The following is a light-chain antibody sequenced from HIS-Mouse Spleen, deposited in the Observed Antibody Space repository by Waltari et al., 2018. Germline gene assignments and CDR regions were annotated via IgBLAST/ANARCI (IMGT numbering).Light chain of an antibody. Sequence: QSALTQPRSVSGSPGQSVTISCTGTSSDVGGYNYVSWYQQHPGKAPKLMIYDVSKRPSGGPDRFSGSKSGNTASLTISGLQAEDEADYYCCSYAGSYTFDVFGTGTKVTVL. CDR3: CSYAGSYTFDV. CDR2: DVS. J-gene: IGLJ1*01. CDR1: SSDVGGYNY. V-gene: IGLV2-11*01.